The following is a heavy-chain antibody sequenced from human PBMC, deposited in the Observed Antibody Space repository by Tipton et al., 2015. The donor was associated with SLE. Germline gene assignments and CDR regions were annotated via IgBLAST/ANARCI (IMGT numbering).Heavy chain of an antibody. CDR3: AKDRGAIKYYGMDV. Sequence: SLRLSCAASGFTFKNYAMHWVRQAPGKGLEWVSGISWNSDTIAYADSVKGRITISRDNAKNSLYLQMDSLRAEDTALYYCAKDRGAIKYYGMDVWGQGTTVTVSS. CDR2: ISWNSDTI. CDR1: GFTFKNYA. V-gene: IGHV3-9*01. J-gene: IGHJ6*02.